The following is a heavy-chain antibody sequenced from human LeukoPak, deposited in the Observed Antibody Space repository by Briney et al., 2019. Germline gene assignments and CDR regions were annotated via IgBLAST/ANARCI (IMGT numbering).Heavy chain of an antibody. D-gene: IGHD3-22*01. Sequence: SVKVSCKASGDTFSTYAISWVRQAPGQGLEWMGGSIPIFGTAKYAQKFQGRVTIITDESTSTAYMELSSLRSEDTAVYYCAVTYYYDGSPTWWGQGTLVTVSS. CDR1: GDTFSTYA. J-gene: IGHJ4*02. V-gene: IGHV1-69*05. CDR3: AVTYYYDGSPTW. CDR2: SIPIFGTA.